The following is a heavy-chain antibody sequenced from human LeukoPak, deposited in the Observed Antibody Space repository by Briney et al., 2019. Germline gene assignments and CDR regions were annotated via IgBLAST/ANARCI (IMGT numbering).Heavy chain of an antibody. D-gene: IGHD2-2*01. V-gene: IGHV3-30*18. Sequence: PGGSLRLSCAASGFTFSNYGMHWVRQAPGKGLEWVAVISYDGSNKYYADSVRGRFTFPRDNSKNTLYLQMSSLRAEDTAVYYCAKEKGIYCSSIDCSPGMDVWGQGTTVTVSS. J-gene: IGHJ6*02. CDR3: AKEKGIYCSSIDCSPGMDV. CDR2: ISYDGSNK. CDR1: GFTFSNYG.